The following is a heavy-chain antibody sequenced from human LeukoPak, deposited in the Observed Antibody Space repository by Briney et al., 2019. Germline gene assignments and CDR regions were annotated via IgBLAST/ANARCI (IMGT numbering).Heavy chain of an antibody. CDR1: GFTFSSYA. CDR2: IIGSGGTT. Sequence: GGSLRLSCATSGFTFSSYALSWVRQAPGKGLEWASTIIGSGGTTYYTDSVKGRFTISRDNSKNTLYLLMNSLRAEDTAVYYCVRERTVTTRNDFWGQGTLVTVSS. CDR3: VRERTVTTRNDF. V-gene: IGHV3-23*01. J-gene: IGHJ4*02. D-gene: IGHD4-17*01.